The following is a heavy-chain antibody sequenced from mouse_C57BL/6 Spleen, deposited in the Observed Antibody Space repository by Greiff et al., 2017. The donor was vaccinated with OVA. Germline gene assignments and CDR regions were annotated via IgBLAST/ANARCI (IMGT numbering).Heavy chain of an antibody. CDR3: ARRGSTTVVATDY. J-gene: IGHJ2*01. Sequence: QVQLQQPGAELVKPGASVKLSCKASGYTFTSYWMQWVKQRPGQGLEWIGEIDPSDSYTNYNQKFKGKATLTVDTSSSTAYMQLSSLTSEDSAVYYCARRGSTTVVATDYWGQGTTLTVSS. D-gene: IGHD1-1*01. V-gene: IGHV1-50*01. CDR1: GYTFTSYW. CDR2: IDPSDSYT.